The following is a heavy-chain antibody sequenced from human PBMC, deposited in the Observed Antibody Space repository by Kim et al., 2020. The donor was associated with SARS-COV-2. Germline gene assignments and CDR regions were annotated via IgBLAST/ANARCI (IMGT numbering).Heavy chain of an antibody. Sequence: GGSLRLSCADSGFIFTSHWMNWVRQAPGKGLEWVANIKEDGSEKYYVDSVKGRFTISRDNAKKSLYLQMNSLRVEDTAVYYCARARDGYNVQTFDYWGQG. V-gene: IGHV3-7*01. D-gene: IGHD5-12*01. J-gene: IGHJ4*02. CDR1: GFIFTSHW. CDR3: ARARDGYNVQTFDY. CDR2: IKEDGSEK.